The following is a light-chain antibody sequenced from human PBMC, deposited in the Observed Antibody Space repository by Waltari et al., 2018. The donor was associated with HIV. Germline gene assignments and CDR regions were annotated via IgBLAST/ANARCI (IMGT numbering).Light chain of an antibody. CDR2: DNN. V-gene: IGLV1-51*01. J-gene: IGLJ3*02. Sequence: TQPPSVSAAPGQKVTISCSGSSSNFGNSFVSWYQHLPGAAPKLLIYDNNKRPSGISDRFSGSKSGTSATLAITGLQTGDEADYYCGTWDSSLGAGVFGGGTRLTVL. CDR1: SSNFGNSF. CDR3: GTWDSSLGAGV.